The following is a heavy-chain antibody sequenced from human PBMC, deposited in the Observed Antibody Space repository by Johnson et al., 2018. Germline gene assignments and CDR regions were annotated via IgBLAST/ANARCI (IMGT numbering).Heavy chain of an antibody. CDR2: INHSGST. Sequence: QVQLQQWGAGLLKXSETLSLTCAVYGESLSGYYWSWIRQPPGKGLEWIGEINHSGSTNYNPSLKSRVTISVDTSKKQFSLKLRSVTAADTAVYYCASDQLGYSYGGDAFDIWGQGTMVTVSS. V-gene: IGHV4-34*01. D-gene: IGHD5-18*01. J-gene: IGHJ3*02. CDR1: GESLSGYY. CDR3: ASDQLGYSYGGDAFDI.